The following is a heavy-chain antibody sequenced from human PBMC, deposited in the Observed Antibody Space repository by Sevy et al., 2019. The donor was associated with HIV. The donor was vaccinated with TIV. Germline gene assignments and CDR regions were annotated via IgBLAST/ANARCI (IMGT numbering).Heavy chain of an antibody. D-gene: IGHD1-26*01. CDR1: GFTFSPYW. CDR3: ARGVGLDC. J-gene: IGHJ4*02. V-gene: IGHV3-7*01. CDR2: IGPDGGDK. Sequence: GGSLRLSCAASGFTFSPYWMTWVRQAPGKGLEWVANIGPDGGDKNYVDSVKGRLTISRDKAKNSLYLQMNSLRADDTAMYYCARGVGLDCWGQGALVTVSS.